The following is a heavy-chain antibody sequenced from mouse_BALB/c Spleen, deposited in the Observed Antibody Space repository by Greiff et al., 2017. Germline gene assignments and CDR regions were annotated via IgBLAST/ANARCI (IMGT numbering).Heavy chain of an antibody. CDR1: GYSFTDYI. CDR2: INPYYGST. J-gene: IGHJ4*01. Sequence: VQLQQTGPELVKPGASVKISCKASGYSFTDYIMLWVKQSHGKSLEWIGNINPYYGSTSYNLKFKGKATLTVDKSSSTAYMQLNSLTSEDSAVYYCARLDSSGLYAMDYWGQGTSVTVSS. V-gene: IGHV1-39*01. D-gene: IGHD3-2*01. CDR3: ARLDSSGLYAMDY.